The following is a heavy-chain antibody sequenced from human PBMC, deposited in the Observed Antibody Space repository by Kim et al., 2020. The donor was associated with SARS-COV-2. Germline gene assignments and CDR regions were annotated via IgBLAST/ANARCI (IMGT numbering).Heavy chain of an antibody. CDR2: ISDDGTTA. CDR3: VRGIAGYSGSWYTQ. V-gene: IGHV3-74*01. D-gene: IGHD6-13*01. J-gene: IGHJ4*02. Sequence: GGSLRLSCAVSEVIFSSYWMHWVRQSPGNELEWVAHISDDGTTATYADSVKGRFIISRDNAKNTLFLEMSDLRVDDTAVYYCVRGIAGYSGSWYTQWGQGTLVTVSS. CDR1: EVIFSSYW.